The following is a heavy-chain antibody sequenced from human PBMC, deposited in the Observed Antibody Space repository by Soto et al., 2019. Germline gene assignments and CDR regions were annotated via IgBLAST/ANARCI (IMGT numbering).Heavy chain of an antibody. V-gene: IGHV3-64D*06. J-gene: IGHJ6*02. CDR2: ISSNGGST. Sequence: GGSLRLSCSASGFTFSSYAMHWVRQAPGKGLEYVSAISSNGGSTYYADSVKGRFTISRDNSKNTLYLQMSSRRAEDTAVYYCVNLLRNIAVAGRGYYYGMDVWGQGTTVTVSS. CDR1: GFTFSSYA. CDR3: VNLLRNIAVAGRGYYYGMDV. D-gene: IGHD6-19*01.